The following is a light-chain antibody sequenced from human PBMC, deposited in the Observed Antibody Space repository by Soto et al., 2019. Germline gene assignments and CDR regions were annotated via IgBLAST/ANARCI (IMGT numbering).Light chain of an antibody. CDR2: DAS. V-gene: IGKV1-5*01. CDR3: QHYTSYSLT. Sequence: EIQMTQSPSTLSASVGDRVTITCRASQSISRWLVWYHQKPGKAPNLLIYDASSLETGVPSRFSGSGSGTEFSLTISSLQPDDFVAYYCQHYTSYSLTFGGGTEVEIK. CDR1: QSISRW. J-gene: IGKJ4*02.